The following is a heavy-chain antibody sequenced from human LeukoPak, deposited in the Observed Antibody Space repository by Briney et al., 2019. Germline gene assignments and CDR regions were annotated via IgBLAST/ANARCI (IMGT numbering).Heavy chain of an antibody. CDR1: GFTFSSYW. Sequence: GGSLRLSCAASGFTFSSYWMSWVRQAPGKGLEWVSVIYSGGSTYYADSVKGRFTISRDNSKNTLYLQMNSLRAEDTAVYYCARDRRSYYYDSSGYPGGYFDYWGQGTLVTVSS. CDR2: IYSGGST. V-gene: IGHV3-66*01. CDR3: ARDRRSYYYDSSGYPGGYFDY. J-gene: IGHJ4*02. D-gene: IGHD3-22*01.